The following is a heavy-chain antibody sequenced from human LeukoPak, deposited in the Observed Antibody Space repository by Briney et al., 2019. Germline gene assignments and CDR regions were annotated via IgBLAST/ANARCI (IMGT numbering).Heavy chain of an antibody. CDR1: RGSLSPSGGG. Sequence: KEAGPTLVKPTQNLTLTCTLSRGSLSPSGGGVSWIRQPPGKALGWLVLIYRNDDTRYSPSLKSRLTITKDTSNNQVILTMTSMGPVDTSTYYCAQSSVATILEFDYWGQGTLVSVPS. D-gene: IGHD5-24*01. J-gene: IGHJ4*02. CDR2: IYRNDDT. V-gene: IGHV2-5*01. CDR3: AQSSVATILEFDY.